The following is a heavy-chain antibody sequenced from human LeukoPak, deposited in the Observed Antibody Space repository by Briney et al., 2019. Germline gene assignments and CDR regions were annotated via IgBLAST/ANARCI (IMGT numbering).Heavy chain of an antibody. CDR1: GYSFTSYW. CDR2: IYPGDSDT. CDR3: ARGVVVTAPTDY. J-gene: IGHJ4*02. V-gene: IGHV5-51*01. Sequence: GESLKISCKGSGYSFTSYWIGWVRQMPGKGLEWMGIIYPGDSDTRYSPSFQGQVSISAGRSVSTAYLQWSSLKASDTAMYYCARGVVVTAPTDYWGQGTLVTVSS. D-gene: IGHD2-21*02.